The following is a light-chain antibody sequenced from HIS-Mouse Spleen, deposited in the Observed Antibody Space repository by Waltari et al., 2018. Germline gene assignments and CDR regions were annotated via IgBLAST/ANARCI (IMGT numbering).Light chain of an antibody. CDR3: NSRDSSGNHLEV. V-gene: IGLV3-19*01. J-gene: IGLJ2*01. CDR1: SLSSYY. Sequence: SSELTQDPAVSVALGQTVRITCQGDSLSSYYASWYQQKTGQAPVLVIYGKNNRPSGIPDRFSGSSSGNTASLTITGAQAEDEADYYCNSRDSSGNHLEVFGGGTKLTVL. CDR2: GKN.